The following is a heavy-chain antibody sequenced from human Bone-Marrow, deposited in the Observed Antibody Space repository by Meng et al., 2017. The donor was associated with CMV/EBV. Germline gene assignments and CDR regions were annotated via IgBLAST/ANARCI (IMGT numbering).Heavy chain of an antibody. J-gene: IGHJ4*02. CDR1: GGSISSYY. V-gene: IGHV4-59*01. Sequence: SETLSLTCTVSGGSISSYYWSWIRQPPGKGLEWIGYIYYSGSTNYNPSLKSRVTISVDTSKNQFSLKLSSVTAADTAVYYCARGGVIDYFDDWGQGKRVTGSS. CDR2: IYYSGST. D-gene: IGHD3-10*01. CDR3: ARGGVIDYFDD.